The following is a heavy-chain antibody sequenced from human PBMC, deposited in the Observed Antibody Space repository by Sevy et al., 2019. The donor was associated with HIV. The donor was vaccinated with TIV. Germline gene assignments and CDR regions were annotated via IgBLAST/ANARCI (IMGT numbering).Heavy chain of an antibody. D-gene: IGHD2-8*02. CDR2: IKAKSDGGTI. J-gene: IGHJ6*02. Sequence: GGSLRLSCAASGFSFSYAWMSWVSQAPGKGLEWVGRIKAKSDGGTIDYAAPVKGRFTISRDDSKNTLYLQMNSLKTEDTGIYYCNTDPIIVLLVRDGMDVWGQGTTVTVSS. CDR3: NTDPIIVLLVRDGMDV. CDR1: GFSFSYAW. V-gene: IGHV3-15*01.